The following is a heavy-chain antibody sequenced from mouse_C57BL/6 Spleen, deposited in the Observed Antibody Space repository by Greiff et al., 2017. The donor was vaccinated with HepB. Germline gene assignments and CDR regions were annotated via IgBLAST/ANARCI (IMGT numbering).Heavy chain of an antibody. J-gene: IGHJ1*03. D-gene: IGHD2-1*01. CDR2: IDPSDSYT. CDR1: GYTFTSYW. V-gene: IGHV1-69*01. CDR3: ARGGALYFRYFDV. Sequence: VQLQQPGAELVMPGASVKLSCKASGYTFTSYWMHWVKQRPGQGLEWIGEIDPSDSYTNYNQKFKGKSTLTVDKSSSTAYMQLSSLTSEDSAVYYCARGGALYFRYFDVWGTGTTVTVSS.